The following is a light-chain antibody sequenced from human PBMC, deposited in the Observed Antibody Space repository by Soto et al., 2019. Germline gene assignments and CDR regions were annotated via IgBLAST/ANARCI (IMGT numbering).Light chain of an antibody. CDR2: QVT. Sequence: QSALTQPASVSGSLGQSITISCTGTGSDIAGYNYISWYQQLPGKAPKLMIYQVTIRPSGISNRFSGSKSDNTASLTISGLRAEDEAHYHCCSYAGSRTFVFGGGTKLTVL. J-gene: IGLJ3*02. CDR3: CSYAGSRTFV. CDR1: GSDIAGYNY. V-gene: IGLV2-23*02.